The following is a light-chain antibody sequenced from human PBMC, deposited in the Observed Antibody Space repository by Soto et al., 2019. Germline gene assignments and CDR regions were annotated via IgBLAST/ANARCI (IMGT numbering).Light chain of an antibody. J-gene: IGLJ1*01. CDR1: SSDVGGYNY. Sequence: QSVLTQPASVSGSPGQSITISCIGTSSDVGGYNYVSWYQLHPGKAPKLMVYEVSYRPSGVSSRFSGSKSANTASLTISGLQAEDEADYYCSSYASSTAYVFGTGTKVTVL. V-gene: IGLV2-14*01. CDR3: SSYASSTAYV. CDR2: EVS.